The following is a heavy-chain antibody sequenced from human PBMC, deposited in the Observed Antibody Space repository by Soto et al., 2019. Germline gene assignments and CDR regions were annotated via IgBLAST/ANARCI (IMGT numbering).Heavy chain of an antibody. CDR2: ISYDGSNK. D-gene: IGHD2-21*02. CDR3: ARVRTPRLDCGGDCYLDY. V-gene: IGHV3-30-3*01. CDR1: GFTFSSYA. Sequence: GGSLRLSCAASGFTFSSYAMHWVRQAPGKGLEWVAVISYDGSNKYYADSVKGRFTISRDNSKNTLYLQMNSLRAEDTAVYYCARVRTPRLDCGGDCYLDYWGQGTLVTVSS. J-gene: IGHJ4*02.